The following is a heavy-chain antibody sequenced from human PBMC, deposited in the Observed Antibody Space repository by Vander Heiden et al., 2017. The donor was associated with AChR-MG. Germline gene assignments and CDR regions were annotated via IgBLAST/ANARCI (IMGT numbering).Heavy chain of an antibody. D-gene: IGHD1-26*01. CDR3: ARYAGYYVSFCFSP. Sequence: QLQLQESGPGLVKPSETLSLTCTVSGGSISSSSYYSGWIRQPPGKGLEWVGSIYYSGRTYYNPSLKSRVTIPVDTSKNQFPLKLRSVTAADTAGYYCARYAGYYVSFCFSPWGRGTLVTVSS. CDR2: IYYSGRT. J-gene: IGHJ5*02. V-gene: IGHV4-39*01. CDR1: GGSISSSSYY.